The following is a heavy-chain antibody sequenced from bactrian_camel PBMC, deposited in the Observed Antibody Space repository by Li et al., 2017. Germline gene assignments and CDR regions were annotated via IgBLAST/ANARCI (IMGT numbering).Heavy chain of an antibody. Sequence: HVQLVESGGGLVQPGGSLRLSCAASGFTFSRYGMDWVRQAPGKGLEWVSGITSVGGITQYHDSVKGRFTISKDNAKNTLYLQLSSLKTEDTAVYYCARGPQYGVGWSQAWFLDWGQGTQVTVS. J-gene: IGHJ4*01. CDR3: ARGPQYGVGWSQAWFLD. CDR2: ITSVGGIT. V-gene: IGHV3S1*01. CDR1: GFTFSRYG. D-gene: IGHD6*01.